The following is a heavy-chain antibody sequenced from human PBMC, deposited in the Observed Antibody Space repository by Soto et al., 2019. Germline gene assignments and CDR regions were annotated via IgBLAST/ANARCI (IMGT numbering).Heavy chain of an antibody. Sequence: QVQVQESGPGLLQPSGPLSLTCAVSGGSISSIDWWSWVRQPPGKGLEWIGVIHHTGSTHYKTSLQSGVTMSADMSKNQLSLQLTAVPAAETAMYYCVRAGGDDSKGDRDQGTPVTVSS. V-gene: IGHV4-4*02. CDR3: VRAGGDDSKGD. CDR2: IHHTGST. D-gene: IGHD5-12*01. J-gene: IGHJ4*02. CDR1: GGSISSIDW.